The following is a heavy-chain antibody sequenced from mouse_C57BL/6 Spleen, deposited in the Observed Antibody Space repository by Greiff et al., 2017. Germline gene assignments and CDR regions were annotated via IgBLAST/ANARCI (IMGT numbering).Heavy chain of an antibody. Sequence: QVQLQQSGAELASPGASVTLSCKASGYTFTDHFMNWVKKRPGQGLEWIGMIHPVSGETNYNQKFMGKATFSVDRSSSTVYMVLNSLTSEDSAVDYCGRSYYEYDYAMGYWGQGTSVTVAS. CDR2: IHPVSGET. CDR1: GYTFTDHF. D-gene: IGHD2-4*01. V-gene: IGHV1-11*01. J-gene: IGHJ4*01. CDR3: GRSYYEYDYAMGY.